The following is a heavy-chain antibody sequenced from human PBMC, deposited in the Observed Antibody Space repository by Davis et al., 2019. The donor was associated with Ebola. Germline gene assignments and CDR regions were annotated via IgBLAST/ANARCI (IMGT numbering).Heavy chain of an antibody. J-gene: IGHJ4*02. Sequence: GESLKISCTASGFTFGDFAMNWFRQAPGKGLEWVGFIRSKAYGGTTEYAASVKGRFTISRDDSKSIAYLQMNSLKSEDTATYYCTRRKWVVSPHFDFWGQGTLVTVSS. CDR3: TRRKWVVSPHFDF. CDR2: IRSKAYGGTT. D-gene: IGHD1-26*01. V-gene: IGHV3-49*03. CDR1: GFTFGDFA.